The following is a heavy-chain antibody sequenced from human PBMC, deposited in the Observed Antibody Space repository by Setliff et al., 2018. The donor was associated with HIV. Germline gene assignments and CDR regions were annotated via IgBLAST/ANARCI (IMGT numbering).Heavy chain of an antibody. V-gene: IGHV4-4*02. CDR2: IYHSGST. CDR3: ARGTYGGYAGLFDY. D-gene: IGHD5-12*01. Sequence: PSETLSLTCSVSGDSISSDYWWTWVRQPPGTGLEWIGEIYHSGSTNYNPSLKSRVTISVDTSKSQFSLKLSSVTAADTAVYYCARGTYGGYAGLFDYWGQGSLVTVSS. J-gene: IGHJ4*02. CDR1: GDSISSDYW.